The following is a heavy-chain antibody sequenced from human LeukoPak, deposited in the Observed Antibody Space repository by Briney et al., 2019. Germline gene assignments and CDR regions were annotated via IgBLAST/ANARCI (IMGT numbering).Heavy chain of an antibody. Sequence: PSETLSLTCTVSGGSMSDYYWGCIRQPPGKGLEWIGYISYSGKSNSNPSLKSRVTMSVDMSKNQFSLKLASVTAADTAVYYCVRVGRSLHWNPDFWGLGTLVTGSS. V-gene: IGHV4-59*01. CDR3: VRVGRSLHWNPDF. CDR2: ISYSGKS. D-gene: IGHD1-1*01. J-gene: IGHJ4*02. CDR1: GGSMSDYY.